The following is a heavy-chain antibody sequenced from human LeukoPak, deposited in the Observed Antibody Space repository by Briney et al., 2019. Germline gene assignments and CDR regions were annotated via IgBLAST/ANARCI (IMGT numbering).Heavy chain of an antibody. D-gene: IGHD6-6*01. CDR1: GGSISSSSYY. CDR2: IYYSGST. V-gene: IGHV4-39*01. J-gene: IGHJ4*02. Sequence: PSETLSLTCTVSGGSISSSSYYWGWIRQPPGKGLEWIGSIYYSGSTYYNPSLKSRVTISVDTSKNQFSLKLSSVTAADTAVYYCARGRLSLEYSSSSGFDYWGQGTLVTVSS. CDR3: ARGRLSLEYSSSSGFDY.